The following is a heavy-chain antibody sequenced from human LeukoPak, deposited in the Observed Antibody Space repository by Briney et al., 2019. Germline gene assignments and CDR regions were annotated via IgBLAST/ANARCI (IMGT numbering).Heavy chain of an antibody. CDR1: GFTFSRNW. CDR2: IKQYRSET. V-gene: IGHV3-7*01. D-gene: IGHD1-26*01. Sequence: GGSLRLSCAASGFTFSRNWMSWVRQAPGKGLEWVANIKQYRSETYYADSVKGRFTISRDNVKNSLYLQMNSLRGEATAVYFCVSGYYPPAEYFQHWGQGTQVTVSS. CDR3: VSGYYPPAEYFQH. J-gene: IGHJ1*01.